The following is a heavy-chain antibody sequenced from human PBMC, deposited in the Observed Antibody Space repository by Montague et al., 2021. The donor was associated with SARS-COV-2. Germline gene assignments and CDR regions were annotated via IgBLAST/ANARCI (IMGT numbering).Heavy chain of an antibody. CDR2: ITYSGAT. J-gene: IGHJ6*02. V-gene: IGHV4-59*12. CDR3: ARVPYRLLFVPRYYGMDV. CDR1: GVSISTDY. Sequence: SETLSLTCTVSGVSISTDYWTWIRQPPGKGLEWIGYITYSGATNYNPSLTSRVTISVDTSKNQFSLKLSSATAADTAVYYCARVPYRLLFVPRYYGMDVWGQGTTVTVSS. D-gene: IGHD2-2*01.